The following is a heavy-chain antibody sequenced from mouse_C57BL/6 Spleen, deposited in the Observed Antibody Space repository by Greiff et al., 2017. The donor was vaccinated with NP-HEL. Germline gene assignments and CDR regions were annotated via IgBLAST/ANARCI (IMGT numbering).Heavy chain of an antibody. CDR1: GFNIKDDY. Sequence: EVKLQESGAELVRPGASVKLSCTASGFNIKDDYMHWVKQRPEQGLEWIGWIDPENGDTEYASKFQGKATITADTSSNTAYLQLSSLTSEDTAVYYCTTSPLRRDYWGQGTTLTVSS. V-gene: IGHV14-4*01. J-gene: IGHJ2*01. CDR2: IDPENGDT. D-gene: IGHD2-12*01. CDR3: TTSPLRRDY.